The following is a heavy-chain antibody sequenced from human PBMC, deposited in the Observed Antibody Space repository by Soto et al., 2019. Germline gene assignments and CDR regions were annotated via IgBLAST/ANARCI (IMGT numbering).Heavy chain of an antibody. D-gene: IGHD3-3*01. CDR2: IVPMFGTA. Sequence: QVQLVQSGAEVKKPGSSVNVSCKTSGATFGNTAVTWVRQAPGQGLEWMGGIVPMFGTANYAQKFQGRVTITADESTNTPDRELSSLRSDDTAVYYCARDGDPGYAFWSGPLGGGRFDPWGQGTLVTVSS. V-gene: IGHV1-69*12. CDR3: ARDGDPGYAFWSGPLGGGRFDP. J-gene: IGHJ5*02. CDR1: GATFGNTA.